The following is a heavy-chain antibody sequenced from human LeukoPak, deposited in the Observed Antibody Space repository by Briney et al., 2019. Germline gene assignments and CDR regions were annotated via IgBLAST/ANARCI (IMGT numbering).Heavy chain of an antibody. CDR3: ARAVTTKYYYYHMDV. V-gene: IGHV4-30-4*07. Sequence: PSETLSLTCVVSGGSISSGDYSWNWIRQPQGKGLEWISYIYYSGITYYNPSLKSRITTSVDTSKNQFSLKLSSVTAADTAIYYCARAVTTKYYYYHMDVWGKGTALTISS. CDR1: GGSISSGDYS. D-gene: IGHD3-22*01. J-gene: IGHJ6*03. CDR2: IYYSGIT.